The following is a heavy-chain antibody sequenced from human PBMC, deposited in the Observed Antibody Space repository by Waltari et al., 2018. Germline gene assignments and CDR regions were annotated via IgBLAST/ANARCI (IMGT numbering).Heavy chain of an antibody. CDR1: GYTFTSYA. D-gene: IGHD2-2*01. V-gene: IGHV1-3*01. Sequence: QVQLVQSGAEVKKPGASVKVSCKASGYTFTSYAMHWVRQAPGPRLEWMGRINAGNGNTKYSQKFQGRVTITRDTSASTAYMELSSLRSEDTAVYYCARGLFPVPAAMDPWGQGTLVTVSS. J-gene: IGHJ5*02. CDR2: INAGNGNT. CDR3: ARGLFPVPAAMDP.